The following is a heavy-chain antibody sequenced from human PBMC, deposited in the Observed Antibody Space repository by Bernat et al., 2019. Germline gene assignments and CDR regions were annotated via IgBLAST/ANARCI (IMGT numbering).Heavy chain of an antibody. J-gene: IGHJ3*02. V-gene: IGHV3-33*01. CDR3: AIDSLAEAQSESDNAFDI. Sequence: QVQLVESGGGVVQPGRSLRLSCAASGFTFSSYGMHWVRQAPGKGLEWVAVIWYDGSNKYYADSVKGRFTISRDNSKNTLYLQMNSLRAEDTAVYYCAIDSLAEAQSESDNAFDIWGQGTMVTVSS. CDR1: GFTFSSYG. CDR2: IWYDGSNK. D-gene: IGHD2-15*01.